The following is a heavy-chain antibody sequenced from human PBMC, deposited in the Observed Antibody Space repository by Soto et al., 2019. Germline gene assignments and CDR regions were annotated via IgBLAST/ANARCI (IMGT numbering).Heavy chain of an antibody. CDR3: ARGGTYYDFWSGQRGWFDP. V-gene: IGHV4-59*01. CDR2: IYYSGST. D-gene: IGHD3-3*01. J-gene: IGHJ5*02. Sequence: SETLSLTCTVSGGSISSYYWSWIRQPPGKGLEWIGYIYYSGSTNYNPSLKSRVTISVDTSKNQFSLKLSSVTAADTAVYYCARGGTYYDFWSGQRGWFDPWGQGTLVTVSS. CDR1: GGSISSYY.